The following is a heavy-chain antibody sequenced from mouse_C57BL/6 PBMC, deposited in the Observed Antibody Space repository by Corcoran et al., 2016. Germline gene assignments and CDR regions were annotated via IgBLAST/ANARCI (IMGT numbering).Heavy chain of an antibody. D-gene: IGHD2-4*01. Sequence: EVQLQQSGPELVKPGASVKISCKASGYTFTDYYMNWVKQTHGKSLEWIGDINPNNGGTSYNQKFKGKATLTVDKSSSTAYMELRSLTSEDSAVYYCARRAYDSFDYWGQGTTLTVSS. CDR3: ARRAYDSFDY. CDR1: GYTFTDYY. V-gene: IGHV1-26*01. CDR2: INPNNGGT. J-gene: IGHJ2*01.